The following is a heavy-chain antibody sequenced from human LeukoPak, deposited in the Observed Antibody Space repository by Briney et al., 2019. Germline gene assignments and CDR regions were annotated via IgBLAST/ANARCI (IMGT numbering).Heavy chain of an antibody. CDR1: GGSISSYY. J-gene: IGHJ4*02. V-gene: IGHV4-59*01. CDR3: ARVPGGRWLQSDY. D-gene: IGHD5-24*01. Sequence: PSETLSLTCTVSGGSISSYYWSWIRQPPGKGLEWIGYIYYSGSTNYNPSLKSRVTISVDTSKNQFSLKLSSVTAADTAAYYCARVPGGRWLQSDYWGQGTLVTVSS. CDR2: IYYSGST.